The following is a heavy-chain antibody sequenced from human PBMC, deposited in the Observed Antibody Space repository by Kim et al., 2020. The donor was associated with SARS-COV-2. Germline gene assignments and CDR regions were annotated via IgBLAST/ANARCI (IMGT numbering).Heavy chain of an antibody. D-gene: IGHD6-19*01. Sequence: SETLSLTCTVSGGSISSYYWSWIRQPPGKGLEWIGYIFYSGSTNYNPSLESRVTISVDTSKNQFSLKLSSVTAADTAAYYCASLPVYTSGLSDYWGQGT. V-gene: IGHV4-59*08. CDR1: GGSISSYY. J-gene: IGHJ4*02. CDR2: IFYSGST. CDR3: ASLPVYTSGLSDY.